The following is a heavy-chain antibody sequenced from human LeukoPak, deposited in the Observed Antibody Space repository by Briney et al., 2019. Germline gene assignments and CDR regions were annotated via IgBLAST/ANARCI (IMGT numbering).Heavy chain of an antibody. CDR1: GFTFSSRG. CDR3: AKTASSSGE. D-gene: IGHD6-6*01. J-gene: IGHJ4*02. V-gene: IGHV3-23*01. CDR2: IINSGEKT. Sequence: PGGSLRLSCAASGFTFSSRGMSWVRQAPGRGLEWVASIINSGEKTYYADSVKGRFTVSRDNSQNTLLLEMNSLRVADSAVYYCAKTASSSGEWGQGTLVTVSS.